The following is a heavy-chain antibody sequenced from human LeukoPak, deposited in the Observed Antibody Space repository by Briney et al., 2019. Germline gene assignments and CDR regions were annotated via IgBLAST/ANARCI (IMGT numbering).Heavy chain of an antibody. V-gene: IGHV3-7*01. CDR3: ARERLYGASALDY. D-gene: IGHD4-17*01. Sequence: GGSLRLSCAASGFTFSTYSMNWVRQAPGKGLERVANIKDDGTEKHYVDSLRGRFAISRDNSKDSLYLQTNSLRAEDTAVYYCARERLYGASALDYWGQGTVVTVSS. CDR1: GFTFSTYS. J-gene: IGHJ4*02. CDR2: IKDDGTEK.